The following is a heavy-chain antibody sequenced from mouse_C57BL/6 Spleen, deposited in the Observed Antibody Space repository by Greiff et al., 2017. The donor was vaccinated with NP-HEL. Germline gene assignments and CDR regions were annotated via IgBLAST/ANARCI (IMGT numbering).Heavy chain of an antibody. D-gene: IGHD1-1*01. Sequence: QLQQSGAELVRPGTSVKVSCKASGYAFTNYLIEWVKQRPGQGLEWIGVINPGSGGTNYNEKFKGKATLTADKSSSTAYMQLSSLTSEDSAVYFCARWTYYGSSPYYAMDYWGQGTSVTVSS. V-gene: IGHV1-54*01. CDR2: INPGSGGT. CDR1: GYAFTNYL. CDR3: ARWTYYGSSPYYAMDY. J-gene: IGHJ4*01.